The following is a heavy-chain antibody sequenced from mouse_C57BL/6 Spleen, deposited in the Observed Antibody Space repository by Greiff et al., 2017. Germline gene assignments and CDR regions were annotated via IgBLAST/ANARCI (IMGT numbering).Heavy chain of an antibody. V-gene: IGHV1-80*01. D-gene: IGHD4-1*01. CDR3: ARDWEGYYAMDY. J-gene: IGHJ4*01. Sequence: QVQLQQSGAELVKPGASVKISCKASGYAFSSYWMNWVKQRPGKGLEWIGQIYPGDGDTNYNGKFKGKATLTADKSSSTAYMQLSSLTSADSAVYVCARDWEGYYAMDYWGQGTSVTVSS. CDR2: IYPGDGDT. CDR1: GYAFSSYW.